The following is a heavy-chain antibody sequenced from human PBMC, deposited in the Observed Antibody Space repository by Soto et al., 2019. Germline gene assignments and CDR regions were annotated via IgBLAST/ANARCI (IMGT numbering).Heavy chain of an antibody. CDR2: IYYSGSA. CDR1: GGSISSNDYY. J-gene: IGHJ5*02. V-gene: IGHV4-39*01. Sequence: QLQLQESGPGLVKPSETLSLTCTVSGGSISSNDYYWGWIRQPPGKGLEWIGNIYYSGSAYYNPSLKSRVTISVDTFMNQFSLQLSSVTAADTAVYYCARLSGITMVRGRIDPWGQGALVTVSS. D-gene: IGHD3-10*01. CDR3: ARLSGITMVRGRIDP.